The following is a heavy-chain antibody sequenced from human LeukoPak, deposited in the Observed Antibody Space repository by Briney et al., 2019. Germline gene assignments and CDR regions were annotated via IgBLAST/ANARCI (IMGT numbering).Heavy chain of an antibody. Sequence: SETLSLTCSVSGGSISSGSYYWSWIRQPAGKGLEWIGRIYTSGSTNYNPSLKGRVTISVDTSKNQFSLKLSSVTAADTAVYYCARFPRSRDGYNVWDRGAFDIWGQGTMVTVSS. CDR2: IYTSGST. J-gene: IGHJ3*02. CDR3: ARFPRSRDGYNVWDRGAFDI. D-gene: IGHD5-24*01. V-gene: IGHV4-61*02. CDR1: GGSISSGSYY.